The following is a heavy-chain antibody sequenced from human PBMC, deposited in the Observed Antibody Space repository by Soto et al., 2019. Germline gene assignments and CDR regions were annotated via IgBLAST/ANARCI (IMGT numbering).Heavy chain of an antibody. Sequence: VQLLESGGGLVQPGGSLRLSCAASGFTLSSYAMSWVRQAPGKGLEWVSAISDSGSNTYYADSVKGRFTISRDNSKNTLYLQMNSLRAEDTAVYYCAKHQWLLRKAFDYWGQGTLVTVSS. V-gene: IGHV3-23*01. D-gene: IGHD5-12*01. CDR1: GFTLSSYA. CDR2: ISDSGSNT. CDR3: AKHQWLLRKAFDY. J-gene: IGHJ4*02.